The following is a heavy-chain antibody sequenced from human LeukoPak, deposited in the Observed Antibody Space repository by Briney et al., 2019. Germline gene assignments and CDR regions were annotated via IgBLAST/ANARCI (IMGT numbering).Heavy chain of an antibody. V-gene: IGHV3-74*01. CDR2: INSDGSST. J-gene: IGHJ2*01. CDR3: ARVIDSNSWYFDL. CDR1: GFAFSSYC. Sequence: GGSLRLSCAASGFAFSSYCMHWVRQAPGKGLVWVSRINSDGSSTNYADSVKGRFTISRDNAKNTLYLKMNSLRAEDTAVYYCARVIDSNSWYFDLWGRGTLVTVSS. D-gene: IGHD6-13*01.